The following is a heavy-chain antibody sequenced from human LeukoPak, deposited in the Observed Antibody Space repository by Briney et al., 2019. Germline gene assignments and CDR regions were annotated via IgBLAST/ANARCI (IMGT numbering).Heavy chain of an antibody. CDR2: IYTSGST. V-gene: IGHV4-61*02. J-gene: IGHJ6*03. CDR3: ARQHYDSSGYYLYYYYYYMDV. D-gene: IGHD3-22*01. Sequence: SQTLSLTCTVSGGSISSGSYYWSWIRQPDGKGLKWIGRIYTSGSTTYNPSLKSRVTISVDTSKNHFSLKLSSVTAADTAVYYCARQHYDSSGYYLYYYYYYMDVWGKGTTVTVSS. CDR1: GGSISSGSYY.